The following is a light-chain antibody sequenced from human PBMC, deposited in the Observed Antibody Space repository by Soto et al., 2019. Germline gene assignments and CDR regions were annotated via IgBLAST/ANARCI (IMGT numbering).Light chain of an antibody. Sequence: DIQLTQSPSTLSASVGDSVTITCRASQTINSCLAWYQQRPGTAPRLLIYKASSLESGVPSRLSGSQSETEFTLTIRRLQPDNFATYYCQQANLFGLGTKVYLK. CDR1: QTINSC. V-gene: IGKV1-5*03. CDR2: KAS. CDR3: QQANL. J-gene: IGKJ3*01.